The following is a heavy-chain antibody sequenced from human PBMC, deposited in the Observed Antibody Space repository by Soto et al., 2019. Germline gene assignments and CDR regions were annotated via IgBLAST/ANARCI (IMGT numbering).Heavy chain of an antibody. CDR3: AKDQRTVIVPAAGGSNWFDP. CDR1: GFTFSNYA. CDR2: ISGSGGST. J-gene: IGHJ5*02. V-gene: IGHV3-23*01. Sequence: GGSLRLSCAASGFTFSNYAMNWVRQAPGKGLEWVSGISGSGGSTYYADSVKGRFTISRDNSKNTLYLQMNSLRAEDTAVYYCAKDQRTVIVPAAGGSNWFDPWGQGTLVTVSS. D-gene: IGHD2-2*01.